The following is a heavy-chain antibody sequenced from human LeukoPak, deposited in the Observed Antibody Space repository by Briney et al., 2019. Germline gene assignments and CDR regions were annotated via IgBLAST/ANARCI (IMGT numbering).Heavy chain of an antibody. CDR3: ARLGRGSNFDY. V-gene: IGHV4-59*08. Sequence: KTSETLSLTCTVSGGSISSYYWSWIRQPPGKGLEWIGYIYYSGSTNYNPSLKSRVTISVDTSKNQFSLKLSSVTAADTAVYYCARLGRGSNFDYWGQGTLVTVSS. D-gene: IGHD3-10*01. CDR1: GGSISSYY. CDR2: IYYSGST. J-gene: IGHJ4*02.